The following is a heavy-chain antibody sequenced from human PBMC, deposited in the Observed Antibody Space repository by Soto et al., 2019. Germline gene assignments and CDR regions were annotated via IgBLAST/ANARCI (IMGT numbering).Heavy chain of an antibody. V-gene: IGHV3-23*01. CDR3: ARVRRYYVILTGEKYYLDF. CDR1: GFTFSSYA. D-gene: IGHD3-9*01. Sequence: EVQLLESGGGLVQPGGSLRLSCAASGFTFSSYAMSWVRQAPGKGLEWVSAISGSGGSTYYEDSVKGRFTISRDNSKHTLYLQMNSQKAADTAVYYCARVRRYYVILTGEKYYLDFWGQGTLVTVSS. J-gene: IGHJ4*02. CDR2: ISGSGGST.